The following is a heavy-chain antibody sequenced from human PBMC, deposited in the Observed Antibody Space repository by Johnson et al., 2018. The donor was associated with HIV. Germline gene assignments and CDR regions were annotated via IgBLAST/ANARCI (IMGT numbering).Heavy chain of an antibody. CDR2: ISYDGSNK. CDR1: GFTFSSYA. Sequence: QVQLVESGGGVVQPGRSLRLSCAASGFTFSSYAMHWVRQAPGKGLEWVAVISYDGSNKYYADSVKCRFTISRDNSKNTLYLQINSLRAEDTAVYYCAKDGGARGSSWYEGVFDIWGQGTMVTVSS. J-gene: IGHJ3*02. V-gene: IGHV3-30-3*01. D-gene: IGHD6-13*01. CDR3: AKDGGARGSSWYEGVFDI.